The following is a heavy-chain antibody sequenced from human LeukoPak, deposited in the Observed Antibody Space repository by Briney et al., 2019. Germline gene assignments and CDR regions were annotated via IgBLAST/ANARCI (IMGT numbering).Heavy chain of an antibody. Sequence: GRSLRLSCATSGFTFSAYSMSSVRQAPGKGLEWVSYISSSGSTIYYADSVKGRFTISRDNAKNSLYLQMNSLRAEDTAVYYCAELGITMIGGVWGKGTTVTISS. CDR2: ISSSGSTI. D-gene: IGHD3-10*02. J-gene: IGHJ6*04. CDR3: AELGITMIGGV. CDR1: GFTFSAYS. V-gene: IGHV3-48*04.